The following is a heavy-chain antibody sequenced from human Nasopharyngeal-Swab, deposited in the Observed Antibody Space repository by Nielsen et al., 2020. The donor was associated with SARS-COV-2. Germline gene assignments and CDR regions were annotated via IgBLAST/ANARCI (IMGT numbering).Heavy chain of an antibody. Sequence: WIRQPPGKGLEWVAVISYDGSNKYYADSVKGRFTISRDNSKDTLYLQMNSLRAEDTAAYYCAKDKTGNYYYGMDVWGQGTTVTVSS. D-gene: IGHD6-13*01. V-gene: IGHV3-30*18. CDR3: AKDKTGNYYYGMDV. CDR2: ISYDGSNK. J-gene: IGHJ6*02.